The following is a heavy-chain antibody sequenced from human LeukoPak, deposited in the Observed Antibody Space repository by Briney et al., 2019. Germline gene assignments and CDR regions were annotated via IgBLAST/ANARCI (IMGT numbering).Heavy chain of an antibody. CDR3: ARDWNYGFDY. D-gene: IGHD1-7*01. Sequence: GGSLRLSCAASGFTFSQTWMSWVRQAPGKGLEWVANIKVDGSERYYVDSVKGRFTNSRDNAKDSLYLQMNSLRAEDTAIYYCARDWNYGFDYWGQGTLVTVSS. CDR1: GFTFSQTW. CDR2: IKVDGSER. J-gene: IGHJ4*02. V-gene: IGHV3-7*01.